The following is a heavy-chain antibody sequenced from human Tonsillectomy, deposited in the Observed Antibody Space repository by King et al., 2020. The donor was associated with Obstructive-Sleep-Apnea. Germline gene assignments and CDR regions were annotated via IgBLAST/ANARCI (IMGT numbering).Heavy chain of an antibody. V-gene: IGHV3-7*01. CDR3: AREYWGPDY. Sequence: VQLVESGGGLVQPGGSARLSCGASGFTFSSYWMTWVRQAPGKGLAVVDNIKQDGSVKNYEDSVKGRFTISRDNAKKSVFLQMNSLTAEDTAVYYCAREYWGPDYWGQGTLVTVSS. J-gene: IGHJ4*02. CDR2: IKQDGSVK. CDR1: GFTFSSYW. D-gene: IGHD3-16*01.